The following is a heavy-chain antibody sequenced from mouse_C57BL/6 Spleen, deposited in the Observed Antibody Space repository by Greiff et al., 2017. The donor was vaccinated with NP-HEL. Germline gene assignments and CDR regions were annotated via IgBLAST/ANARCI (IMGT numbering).Heavy chain of an antibody. CDR3: ARGGISTAFDY. CDR2: IRNKANGYTT. V-gene: IGHV7-3*01. D-gene: IGHD1-2*01. Sequence: EVKLVESGGGLVQPGGSLSLSCAASGFTFTDYYMSWVRQPPGKALEWLGFIRNKANGYTTEYSASVKGRFTISRDNSQSILYLQMNALRAEDSATYYCARGGISTAFDYWGQGTTLTVSS. CDR1: GFTFTDYY. J-gene: IGHJ2*01.